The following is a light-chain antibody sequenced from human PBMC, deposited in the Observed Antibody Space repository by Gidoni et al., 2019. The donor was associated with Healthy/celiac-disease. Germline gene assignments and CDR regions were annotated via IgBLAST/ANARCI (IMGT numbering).Light chain of an antibody. Sequence: DIVMTQSPDSLAVPLGERATINCKSSQSVLYSSNNKNYLAWYQQKPGQPPKLLIYWASTRESGVPDRFSGSGSGTDFTLTISSLQAEDVAVYYCQQYYSIPPLTFGGGTKVEIK. CDR3: QQYYSIPPLT. V-gene: IGKV4-1*01. J-gene: IGKJ4*01. CDR2: WAS. CDR1: QSVLYSSNNKNY.